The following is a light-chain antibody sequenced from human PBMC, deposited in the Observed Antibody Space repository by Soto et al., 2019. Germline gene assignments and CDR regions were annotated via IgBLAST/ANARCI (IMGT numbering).Light chain of an antibody. CDR3: QQYYDWPRT. J-gene: IGKJ1*01. Sequence: EIVVTQSPATLSLSPGERATLSCRASQSVSSSYLSWYQQKPGQAPRLLIYGASSRATDIPDRFSGSGSGTDFTLTISSLQSEDFAVYFCQQYYDWPRTFGQGTKVDI. CDR1: QSVSSSY. CDR2: GAS. V-gene: IGKV3D-7*01.